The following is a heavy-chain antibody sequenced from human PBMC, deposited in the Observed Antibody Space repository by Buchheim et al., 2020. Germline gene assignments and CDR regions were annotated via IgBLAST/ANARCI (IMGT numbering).Heavy chain of an antibody. J-gene: IGHJ6*02. Sequence: EVQLLESGGGLVQPGGSLRLSCAASGFTFSSYAMSWVRQAPGKGLEWVSAISGSGGSTYYADSVKGRFTISRDNSKNTLYLQMNSLRAEDTAVYYCAKDWGSGSYRYYYYDGMDVWGQGTT. CDR3: AKDWGSGSYRYYYYDGMDV. CDR1: GFTFSSYA. V-gene: IGHV3-23*01. CDR2: ISGSGGST. D-gene: IGHD1-26*01.